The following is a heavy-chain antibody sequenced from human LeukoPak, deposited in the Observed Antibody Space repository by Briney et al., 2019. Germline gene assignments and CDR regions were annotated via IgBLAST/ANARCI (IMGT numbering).Heavy chain of an antibody. CDR2: IRGKGFSDPP. CDR3: TVPRSGGYWFDP. D-gene: IGHD3-16*01. J-gene: IGHJ5*02. V-gene: IGHV3-73*01. CDR1: GFTFSDTA. Sequence: GGSLRLSCSASGFTFSDTAIRWGRQASGKGLEWVGRIRGKGFSDPPAYAASVKDRFTISRDDSESTAYLQMNSLKAEDTAVYYCTVPRSGGYWFDPWGPGKQVTVSS.